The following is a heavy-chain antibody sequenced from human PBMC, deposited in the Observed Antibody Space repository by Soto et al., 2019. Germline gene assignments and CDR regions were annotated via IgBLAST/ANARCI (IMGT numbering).Heavy chain of an antibody. D-gene: IGHD3-22*01. CDR1: GGSFTDYY. Sequence: QVQLRQWGAGLLKPSETLVLTCAVSGGSFTDYYWGWIRQSPGKGLEWIGEINHSASSTYNPSLASRATILVDTPKKQFSLRLTSVTAADTAMYYCARGEYDSSGLYSWAPLGFDVWGQGTTVTVSS. J-gene: IGHJ6*02. CDR3: ARGEYDSSGLYSWAPLGFDV. V-gene: IGHV4-34*01. CDR2: INHSASS.